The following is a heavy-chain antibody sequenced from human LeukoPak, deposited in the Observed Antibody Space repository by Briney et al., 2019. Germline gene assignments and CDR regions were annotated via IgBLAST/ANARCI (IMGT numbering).Heavy chain of an antibody. CDR3: ARDSSEFRNLIPH. J-gene: IGHJ1*01. D-gene: IGHD1-14*01. V-gene: IGHV1-69*13. CDR2: IIPIFGTA. CDR1: GGTFSRYA. Sequence: GASVKVSCKASGGTFSRYASSWVRQSPGQGLEWMGGIIPIFGTANYAQKFQGRVTITADESTSTAYMELSSLRSEDTAVYYCARDSSEFRNLIPHWGQGTLVTVSS.